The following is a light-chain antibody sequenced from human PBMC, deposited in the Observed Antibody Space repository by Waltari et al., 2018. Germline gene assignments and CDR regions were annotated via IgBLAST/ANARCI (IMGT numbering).Light chain of an antibody. CDR3: QQRYNWLALT. CDR2: DAA. CDR1: QNISSF. Sequence: EIVFTQSPPTLSFSPGERPTLPRRARQNISSFLAWYQQKHGQYPRLLIYDAANRATGIPDRFSGSGSGTDFTLTISSLEPEDFAVYFCQQRYNWLALTFGGGTTVEIK. V-gene: IGKV3-11*01. J-gene: IGKJ4*01.